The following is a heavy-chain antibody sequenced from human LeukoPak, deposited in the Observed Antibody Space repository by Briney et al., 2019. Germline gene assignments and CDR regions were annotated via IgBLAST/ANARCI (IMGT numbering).Heavy chain of an antibody. Sequence: SETLSLTCTVSGGSISSYYWSWIRQPAGKGLEWIGRIYTSGSTNYNPSLKSRVTMSVDTSKNQFSLKLSSVTAADTAVYYCASNYDFWGVNYFDYWGQGTLVTVSS. CDR3: ASNYDFWGVNYFDY. D-gene: IGHD3-3*01. J-gene: IGHJ4*02. V-gene: IGHV4-4*07. CDR2: IYTSGST. CDR1: GGSISSYY.